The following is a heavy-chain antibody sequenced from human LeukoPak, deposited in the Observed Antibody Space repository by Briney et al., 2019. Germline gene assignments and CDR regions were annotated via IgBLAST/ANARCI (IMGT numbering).Heavy chain of an antibody. CDR2: ISSSSSYT. CDR1: GFTFSDYY. CDR3: ARDRGSGSYYRVFPPNQYDY. Sequence: PGGSLRLSCAASGFTFSDYYMSWIRQAPGKGLEWVSYISSSSSYTNYADSVKGRFTISRDNAKNSLYLQMNSLRAEDTAVYYCARDRGSGSYYRVFPPNQYDYWGQGTLVTVSS. V-gene: IGHV3-11*06. J-gene: IGHJ4*02. D-gene: IGHD3-10*01.